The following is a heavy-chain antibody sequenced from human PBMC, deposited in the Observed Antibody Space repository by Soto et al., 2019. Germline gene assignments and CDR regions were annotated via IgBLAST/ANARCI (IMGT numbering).Heavy chain of an antibody. J-gene: IGHJ4*02. CDR1: GGSSSSSNYY. Sequence: PSETLSLTCTVSGGSSSSSNYYWGWIRQPPGKGLEWIGSIYYSGSTYYNPSLKSRVTISVDTSKNQFSLKLTSVNAADTAVYYCVRHPXSQYYYDSSGYRREFDYWGQGTLVTVSS. D-gene: IGHD3-22*01. V-gene: IGHV4-39*01. CDR3: VRHPXSQYYYDSSGYRREFDY. CDR2: IYYSGST.